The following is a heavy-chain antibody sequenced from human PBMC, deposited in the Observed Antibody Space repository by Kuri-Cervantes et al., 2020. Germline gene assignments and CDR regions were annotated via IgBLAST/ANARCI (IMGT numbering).Heavy chain of an antibody. D-gene: IGHD6-13*01. Sequence: SVKVSCKASGYTFTTYGINWVRQAPGQGLEWMGGIIPIFGTANYAQKFQGRVTITTDESTSTAYMELSSLRSEYTAVYYCARTAAGMRDYYYYYMDVWGKGTTVTVSS. CDR3: ARTAAGMRDYYYYYMDV. CDR1: GYTFTTYG. J-gene: IGHJ6*03. CDR2: IIPIFGTA. V-gene: IGHV1-69*05.